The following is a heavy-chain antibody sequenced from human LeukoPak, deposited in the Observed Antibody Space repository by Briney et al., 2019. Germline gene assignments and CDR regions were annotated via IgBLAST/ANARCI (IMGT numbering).Heavy chain of an antibody. D-gene: IGHD4-23*01. CDR1: GFPPWRYA. CDR3: VRVNYGGNSGYHFDY. CDR2: ISGGGDGA. V-gene: IGHV3-23*01. Sequence: GGSLRLSCAASGFPPWRYAMSWVRQAPGKGLEWVADISGGGDGAHYADSVQGRFTISRDNSQNTVFLQMNSLRAEDTAVYYCVRVNYGGNSGYHFDYWGQGTLVTVPS. J-gene: IGHJ4*02.